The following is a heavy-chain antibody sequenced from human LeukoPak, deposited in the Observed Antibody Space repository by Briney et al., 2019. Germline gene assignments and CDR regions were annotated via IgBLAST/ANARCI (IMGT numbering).Heavy chain of an antibody. Sequence: GGSLRLSCAASGFTFSSYAMSWVRQAPGKGLEWVSSISGTGGSTYYADSVKGRFTISRDNSKNTLFLRMNSLRAEDTAVYFCAKQSLYDSSGHFHYWGQGTLVTVSS. D-gene: IGHD3-22*01. CDR2: ISGTGGST. CDR3: AKQSLYDSSGHFHY. CDR1: GFTFSSYA. J-gene: IGHJ4*02. V-gene: IGHV3-23*01.